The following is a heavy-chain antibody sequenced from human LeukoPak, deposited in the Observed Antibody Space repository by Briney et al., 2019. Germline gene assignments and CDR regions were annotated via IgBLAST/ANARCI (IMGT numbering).Heavy chain of an antibody. V-gene: IGHV3-23*01. CDR3: AKDDGYNFFVY. D-gene: IGHD5-24*01. J-gene: IGHJ4*02. CDR2: ITGSGGST. Sequence: GGSLRLSCAASGFTFSTYPMSWARQAPGKGLEWVSSITGSGGSTYHADSVKGRFTISRDNSKNTLYLQMNSLRAEDTAVYYCAKDDGYNFFVYWGQGTLVTVSS. CDR1: GFTFSTYP.